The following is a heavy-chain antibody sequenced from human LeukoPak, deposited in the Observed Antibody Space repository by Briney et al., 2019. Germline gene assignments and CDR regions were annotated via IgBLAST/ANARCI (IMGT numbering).Heavy chain of an antibody. V-gene: IGHV3-21*01. D-gene: IGHD5-18*01. CDR3: AKQGRRGYSYARSYYFDY. J-gene: IGHJ4*02. CDR2: ISSSSSYI. Sequence: GGSLRLSCAASGFTFSSYAMSWVRQAPGKGLEWVSSISSSSSYIYYADSVKGRFTISRDNAKNSLYLQMNSLRAEDTAVYYCAKQGRRGYSYARSYYFDYWGQGTLVTVSS. CDR1: GFTFSSYA.